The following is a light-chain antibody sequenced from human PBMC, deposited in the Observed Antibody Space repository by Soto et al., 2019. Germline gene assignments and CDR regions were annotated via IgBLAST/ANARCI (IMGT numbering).Light chain of an antibody. CDR3: QPRHSGWT. CDR1: QSVRDN. CDR2: GAS. Sequence: EIVLTQSPGTLSWSPGERATLSCRASQSVRDNLAWYQQKPGQAPRLLIYGASSRATGIPARFSGSGSGTDFTLTISSLEPEDFAVYSCQPRHSGWTFGHGTKV. J-gene: IGKJ1*01. V-gene: IGKV3-11*01.